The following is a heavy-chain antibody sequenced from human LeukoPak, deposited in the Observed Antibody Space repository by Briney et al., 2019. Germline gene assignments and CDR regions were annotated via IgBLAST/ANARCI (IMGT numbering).Heavy chain of an antibody. V-gene: IGHV1-46*01. D-gene: IGHD6-19*01. Sequence: VASVKVSCKASGYTFTSYYTHWVRQAPGQGLEWMGIINPSGGSTSYAQKFQGRVTMTRDTSTSTVYMELSSLRSEDTAVYYCVLFVVAGTEYYGMDVWGQGTTVTVSS. CDR1: GYTFTSYY. J-gene: IGHJ6*02. CDR2: INPSGGST. CDR3: VLFVVAGTEYYGMDV.